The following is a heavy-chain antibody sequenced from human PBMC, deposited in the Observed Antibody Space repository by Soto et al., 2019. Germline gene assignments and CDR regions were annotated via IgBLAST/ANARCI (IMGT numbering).Heavy chain of an antibody. D-gene: IGHD3-3*02. CDR2: IKPDGSQG. CDR3: GRDPAFEAIDY. V-gene: IGHV3-7*05. CDR1: GFSFSNSW. J-gene: IGHJ4*02. Sequence: GGSLRLSCAASGFSFSNSWMSWVRQAPGRGLEWVATIKPDGSQGYYVDSVKGRFTISRDNAKNTLFLQMNSLKAEDTAVFYCGRDPAFEAIDYWGLGTVVTVSS.